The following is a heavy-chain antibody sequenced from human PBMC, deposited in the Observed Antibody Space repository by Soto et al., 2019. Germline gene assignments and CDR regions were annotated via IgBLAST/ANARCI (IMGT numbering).Heavy chain of an antibody. CDR2: ISSSSSYI. CDR3: ARDGAVADLIDY. D-gene: IGHD6-19*01. V-gene: IGHV3-21*01. CDR1: GFTLSSYS. Sequence: GGCLRRSWAASGFTLSSYSMNWVRQDPGKGLEWVSSISSSSSYIYYADSVKGRFTISRDNAKNSLYLQMNSLRAEDTAVYYCARDGAVADLIDYWGQGTLVTASS. J-gene: IGHJ4*02.